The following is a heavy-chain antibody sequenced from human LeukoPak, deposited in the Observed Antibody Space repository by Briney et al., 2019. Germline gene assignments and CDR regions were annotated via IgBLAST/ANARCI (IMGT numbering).Heavy chain of an antibody. CDR2: IYHSGST. V-gene: IGHV4-38-2*02. D-gene: IGHD3-10*01. CDR1: GYSISSGYY. J-gene: IGHJ4*02. CDR3: ARAPYYYGSGSYGFDY. Sequence: SETLSLTCTVSGYSISSGYYWGWIRQPPGKGLEWIGNIYHSGSTFYNPSLKSRVTISVDTSKNQFSLKLSSVTAADTAVYYCARAPYYYGSGSYGFDYWGQGTLVTVSS.